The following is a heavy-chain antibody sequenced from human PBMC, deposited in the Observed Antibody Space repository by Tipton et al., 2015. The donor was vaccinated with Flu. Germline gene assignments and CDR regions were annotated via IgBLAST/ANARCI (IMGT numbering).Heavy chain of an antibody. CDR2: ISYDGSNI. CDR1: GFTFSTYD. CDR3: AKDSGSFFFDY. Sequence: SLRLSCAASGFTFSTYDMHWVRQAPGKGLERVAVISYDGSNIYYADSVKGRFTISRDNSKNTLYLQMNSLRVEDTAVYYCAKDSGSFFFDYWGQGTLVTVSS. V-gene: IGHV3-30*18. D-gene: IGHD1-26*01. J-gene: IGHJ4*02.